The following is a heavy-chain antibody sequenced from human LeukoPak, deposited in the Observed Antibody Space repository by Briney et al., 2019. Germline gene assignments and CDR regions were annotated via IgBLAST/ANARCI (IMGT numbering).Heavy chain of an antibody. V-gene: IGHV5-51*01. Sequence: ESLQFSCKAAGDHFTTDGSAWVGQIRRPGREWLGLIGPGDSGTRYSPAPQGQVSMSVDKSISPASLQWSSPNASDTAMYYCARLPYDAGGYYQHYFQHWAQGTLVIVSS. CDR3: ARLPYDAGGYYQHYFQH. CDR2: IGPGDSGT. CDR1: GDHFTTDG. D-gene: IGHD3-22*01. J-gene: IGHJ1*01.